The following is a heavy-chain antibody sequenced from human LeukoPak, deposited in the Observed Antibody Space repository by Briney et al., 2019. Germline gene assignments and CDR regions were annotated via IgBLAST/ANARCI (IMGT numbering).Heavy chain of an antibody. CDR2: IIPIFGTA. CDR3: ARARLAGSLGNFDY. J-gene: IGHJ4*02. V-gene: IGHV1-69*05. D-gene: IGHD7-27*01. Sequence: SVKVSCKASGGTFSSYPISWVRQAPGQGLEWMGRIIPIFGTANYAQKFQGRVTITTDESTSTAYMELSSLRSEDTAVYYCARARLAGSLGNFDYWGQGTLVTVSS. CDR1: GGTFSSYP.